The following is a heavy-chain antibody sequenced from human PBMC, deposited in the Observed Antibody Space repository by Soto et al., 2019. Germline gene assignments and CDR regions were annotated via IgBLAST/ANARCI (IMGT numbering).Heavy chain of an antibody. CDR1: GGSFSGYY. CDR2: INHSGST. D-gene: IGHD3-16*01. J-gene: IGHJ2*01. CDR3: ARCGGGLFSSYWYFDL. V-gene: IGHV4-34*01. Sequence: SETLSLTCAVYGGSFSGYYWSWIRQPPGRGLEWIGEINHSGSTNYNPSLKSRVTISVDTSKNQFSLKLSSVTAADTAVYYCARCGGGLFSSYWYFDLWGRGTLVTVSS.